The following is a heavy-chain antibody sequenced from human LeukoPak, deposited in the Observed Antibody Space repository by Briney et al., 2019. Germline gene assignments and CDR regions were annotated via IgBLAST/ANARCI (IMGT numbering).Heavy chain of an antibody. CDR2: IYDSGST. CDR1: GGSITSYC. V-gene: IGHV4-59*08. Sequence: SGTLSLTCTVSGGSITSYCWSWIRQPPGKGLEWIGYIYDSGSTNYNSSLKRRVTISVDTSKNQFSLKLSSVTAADTAVYYCARHSEPNSNLLWFDPWGQGTLVTVSS. D-gene: IGHD2/OR15-2a*01. J-gene: IGHJ5*02. CDR3: ARHSEPNSNLLWFDP.